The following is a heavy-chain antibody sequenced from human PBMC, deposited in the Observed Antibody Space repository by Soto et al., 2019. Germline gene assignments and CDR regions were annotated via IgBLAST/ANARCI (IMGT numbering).Heavy chain of an antibody. Sequence: EVQLVESGGGLVQPGGSLRLSCAASGFTFSSYWMSWVRQAPGKGLEWVANIKQDGSEKYYVDSVNGRFTISRDNAHKNSLYLQMSSLRAEDTAVYYCARSAYGDPRGRDYWGQGTLVTVSS. CDR2: IKQDGSEK. J-gene: IGHJ4*02. CDR3: ARSAYGDPRGRDY. V-gene: IGHV3-7*01. CDR1: GFTFSSYW. D-gene: IGHD4-17*01.